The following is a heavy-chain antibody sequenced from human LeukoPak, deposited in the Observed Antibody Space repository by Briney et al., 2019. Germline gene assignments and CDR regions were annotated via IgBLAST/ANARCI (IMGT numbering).Heavy chain of an antibody. CDR1: GGSFSGYY. CDR3: ARASYYYDSSGYYYPLD. CDR2: INHSGST. Sequence: PSETLSLTCAVYGGSFSGYYWSWIRQPPGKGLEWIGEINHSGSTNYNPSLKSRVTISVDKSKNQFSLKLSSVTAADTAVYYCARASYYYDSSGYYYPLDWGQGTLVTVSS. V-gene: IGHV4-34*01. J-gene: IGHJ4*02. D-gene: IGHD3-22*01.